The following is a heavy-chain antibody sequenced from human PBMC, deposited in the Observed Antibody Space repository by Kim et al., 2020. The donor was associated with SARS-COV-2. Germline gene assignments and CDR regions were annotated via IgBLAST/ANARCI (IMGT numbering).Heavy chain of an antibody. CDR3: AIDFNWGSGY. CDR1: GFAFSGSG. J-gene: IGHJ4*02. CDR2: ISVDSTTK. V-gene: IGHV3-30*03. Sequence: GGSLRLSCAASGFAFSGSGMFWVRQAPGRGLEWVAFISVDSTTKNYPDSVKGRFSISRDDSMNTLYLQMNSLRPEDTAVYYCAIDFNWGSGYWGQGTLV. D-gene: IGHD7-27*01.